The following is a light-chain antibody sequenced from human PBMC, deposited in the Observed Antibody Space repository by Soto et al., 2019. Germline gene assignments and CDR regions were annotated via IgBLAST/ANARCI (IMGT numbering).Light chain of an antibody. Sequence: DIQMTQSPSSLSASEGDRVTITCQASQDISNSLNWYRQIPGRAPDLLIYSASTLETGVPSRFSGGGSETYFSSTIASVQPEAVATYQCQQYESPPYTFGQGTKLEV. V-gene: IGKV1-33*01. CDR1: QDISNS. J-gene: IGKJ2*01. CDR2: SAS. CDR3: QQYESPPYT.